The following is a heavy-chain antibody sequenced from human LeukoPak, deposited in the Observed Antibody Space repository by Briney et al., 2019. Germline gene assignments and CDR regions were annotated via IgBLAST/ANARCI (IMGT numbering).Heavy chain of an antibody. V-gene: IGHV1-2*02. CDR1: GGTFSSYA. J-gene: IGHJ5*02. CDR3: ARDQLPGIAAAEFDP. CDR2: INPNSGGT. D-gene: IGHD6-13*01. Sequence: GASVKVSCKASGGTFSSYAISWVRQAPGQGLEWMGWINPNSGGTNYAQKFQGRVTMTRDTSISTAYMELSRLRSDDTAVYYCARDQLPGIAAAEFDPWGQGTLVTVSS.